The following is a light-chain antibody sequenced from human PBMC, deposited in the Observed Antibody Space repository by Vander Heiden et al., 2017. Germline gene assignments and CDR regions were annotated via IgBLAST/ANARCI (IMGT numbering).Light chain of an antibody. V-gene: IGKV3-20*01. J-gene: IGKJ5*01. CDR3: QQYGSS. Sequence: IVLTQSPGTLSLSPGERATLSCRASQSVSSSYLAWYQQKPGQAPRLLIYGASSRATCIPDRFSGSGSGTDFTLTISRLEPEDFAVYYCQQYGSSFGQGTRLEIK. CDR2: GAS. CDR1: QSVSSSY.